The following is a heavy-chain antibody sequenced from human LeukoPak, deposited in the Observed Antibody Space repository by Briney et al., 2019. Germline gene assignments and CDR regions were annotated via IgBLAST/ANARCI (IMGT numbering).Heavy chain of an antibody. CDR3: ARHPRGGRRPGDSSGYYYAPFYFDY. CDR1: GDSFTSYW. V-gene: IGHV5-51*01. Sequence: GESLKISCKGSGDSFTSYWIGWVRQMPGKGLEWMGIIYPGDSDTRYSPSFQGQVTISADKSISTAYLQWSSLKASDTAMYYCARHPRGGRRPGDSSGYYYAPFYFDYWGQGTLVTVSS. D-gene: IGHD3-22*01. J-gene: IGHJ4*02. CDR2: IYPGDSDT.